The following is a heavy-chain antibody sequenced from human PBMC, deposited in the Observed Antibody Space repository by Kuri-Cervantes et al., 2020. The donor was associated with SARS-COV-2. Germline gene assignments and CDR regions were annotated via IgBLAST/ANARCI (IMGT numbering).Heavy chain of an antibody. CDR1: GFTFSSYW. Sequence: GESLKISCAASGFTFSSYWMSWVRQAPGKGLEWVTFIRYDGSNQYYGDSVKGRFTISRDNSKNTLYLQMNSLRAEDTAVYYCAKDMRGTRTYFDYWGQGTLVTVSS. CDR3: AKDMRGTRTYFDY. CDR2: IRYDGSNQ. J-gene: IGHJ4*02. D-gene: IGHD1-7*01. V-gene: IGHV3-30*02.